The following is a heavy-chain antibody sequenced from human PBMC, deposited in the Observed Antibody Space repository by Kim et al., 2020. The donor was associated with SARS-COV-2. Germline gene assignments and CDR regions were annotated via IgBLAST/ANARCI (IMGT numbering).Heavy chain of an antibody. V-gene: IGHV1-18*01. Sequence: AQKLQGRVTMTTDASTSTAYMELRSLRSDDTAVYYCARGYRNYYDSSPFDFWGQGTLVTVSS. D-gene: IGHD3-22*01. CDR3: ARGYRNYYDSSPFDF. J-gene: IGHJ4*02.